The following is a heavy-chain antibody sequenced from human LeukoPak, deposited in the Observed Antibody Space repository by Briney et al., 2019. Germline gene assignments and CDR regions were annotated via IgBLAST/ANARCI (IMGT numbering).Heavy chain of an antibody. CDR2: MWYDGRNK. CDR3: ARVGAMEAFDI. J-gene: IGHJ3*02. D-gene: IGHD1-26*01. CDR1: RFTLNRLG. Sequence: GRSLRLSCAASRFTLNRLGMVWVRQAPGKGLEWVTLMWYDGRNKYYADSVKGRFTISRDNSKNTVYLQMNSLRGEDTAVYYCARVGAMEAFDIWGQGTRVTVSS. V-gene: IGHV3-33*01.